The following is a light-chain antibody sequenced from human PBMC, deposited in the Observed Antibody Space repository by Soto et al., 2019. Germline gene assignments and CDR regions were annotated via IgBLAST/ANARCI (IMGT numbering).Light chain of an antibody. J-gene: IGLJ1*01. CDR1: SSNIGSNT. CDR3: AAWDHSLYGQV. Sequence: QSVLTQPPSASGTPGQRVTISCSGSSSNIGSNTVNWYQQLPGTAPKLLIYSNNQRPSGVPDRFSGSKSGTSASLAISGLQSEDEADYYCAAWDHSLYGQVFGTGTKLTVL. V-gene: IGLV1-44*01. CDR2: SNN.